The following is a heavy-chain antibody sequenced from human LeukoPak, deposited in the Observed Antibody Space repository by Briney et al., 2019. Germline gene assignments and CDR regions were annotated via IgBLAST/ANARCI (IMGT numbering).Heavy chain of an antibody. CDR3: AREPPTYYYDSSGYLPGVDY. CDR2: IYHSGST. V-gene: IGHV4-59*12. J-gene: IGHJ4*02. D-gene: IGHD3-22*01. Sequence: PSETLSLTCTVSGGSISSYYWSWIRQPPGKGLEWIGSIYHSGSTYYNPSLKSRVTISVDTSKNQFSLKLSSVTAADTAVYYCAREPPTYYYDSSGYLPGVDYWGQGTLVTVSS. CDR1: GGSISSYY.